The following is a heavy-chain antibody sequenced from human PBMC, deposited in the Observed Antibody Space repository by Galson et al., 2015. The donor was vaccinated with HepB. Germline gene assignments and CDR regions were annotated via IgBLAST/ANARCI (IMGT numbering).Heavy chain of an antibody. CDR2: TYYRSKWYN. V-gene: IGHV6-1*01. CDR3: ASEGYSGWLDYGGEPTAGSFDY. Sequence: CAISGDSVSSNSAAWNWIRQSPSRGLEWLGRTYYRSKWYNDYAVSVKSRITINPDTSKNQFSLQLNSVTPEDTAVDYCASEGYSGWLDYGGEPTAGSFDYWGQGTLVTVSS. D-gene: IGHD4-23*01. CDR1: GDSVSSNSAA. J-gene: IGHJ4*02.